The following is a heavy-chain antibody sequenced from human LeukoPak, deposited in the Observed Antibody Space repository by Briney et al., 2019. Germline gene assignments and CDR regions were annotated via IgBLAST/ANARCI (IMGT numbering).Heavy chain of an antibody. D-gene: IGHD4-23*01. Sequence: ASVKVSCKASGYTFTGYYMHWVRQAPGQGLEWMGWINPNSGGTNYAQKFQGRVTMTRDTSSSTAYMELSRLRSDDTAVYYCARRKGDYGGNPIDYWGQGTLVTVSS. CDR2: INPNSGGT. CDR3: ARRKGDYGGNPIDY. CDR1: GYTFTGYY. V-gene: IGHV1-2*02. J-gene: IGHJ4*02.